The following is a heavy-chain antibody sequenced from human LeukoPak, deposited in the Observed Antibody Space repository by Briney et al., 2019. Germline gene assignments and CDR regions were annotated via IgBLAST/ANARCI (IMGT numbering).Heavy chain of an antibody. J-gene: IGHJ4*02. CDR3: AREVASMATIAGSFDY. V-gene: IGHV1-2*02. D-gene: IGHD5-12*01. CDR1: GYTFTGYY. CDR2: INPNSGGT. Sequence: ASVKVSCKASGYTFTGYYMHWVRQAPGQGLEWMGWINPNSGGTNYAQKFQGRVTMTRDTSISTAYMELSRLRSDDTAVYYCAREVASMATIAGSFDYWGQGTLVTVSS.